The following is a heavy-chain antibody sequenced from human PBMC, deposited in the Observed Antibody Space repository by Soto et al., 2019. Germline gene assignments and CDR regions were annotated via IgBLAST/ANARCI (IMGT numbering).Heavy chain of an antibody. V-gene: IGHV4-31*03. CDR1: GGSISSGGYY. CDR3: ARVFSDSSSFFDP. Sequence: QVQLQESGPGLVKPSQTLSLTCTVSGGSISSGGYYWSWIRQHPGKGLEWIGYIYYSGSTYYNPSLKRRVTISVDTSKNQFSLKLSAVTAADTAVYYCARVFSDSSSFFDPWGQGTLVTVSS. CDR2: IYYSGST. D-gene: IGHD6-13*01. J-gene: IGHJ5*02.